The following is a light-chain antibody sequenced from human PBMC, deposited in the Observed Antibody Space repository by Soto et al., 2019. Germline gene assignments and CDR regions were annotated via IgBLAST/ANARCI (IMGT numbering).Light chain of an antibody. V-gene: IGKV3-20*01. Sequence: EIVLTQSPGTLSLSPGERATLSCRASQSVSSSYLAWYQQRPGQAPRLLIFTASSRATGTPDRFSGSGSGTDFTLTISRLEPEDFAVYYCQLYGSSPPYIFGPGTKVDIK. CDR1: QSVSSSY. CDR3: QLYGSSPPYI. CDR2: TAS. J-gene: IGKJ2*01.